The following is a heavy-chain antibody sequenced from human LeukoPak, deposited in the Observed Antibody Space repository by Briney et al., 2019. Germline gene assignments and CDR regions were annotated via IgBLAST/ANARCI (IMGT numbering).Heavy chain of an antibody. J-gene: IGHJ3*02. CDR2: IYSGGST. Sequence: GESLRLSCAASGFTVSSNYMSWVRQAPGQGLEWVSVIYSGGSTYYADSVKGRFTISRDNSKNTLYLPMNSLRAEDTAVYYCASESGEDSEDAFDIWGQGTMVTVSS. CDR1: GFTVSSNY. D-gene: IGHD1-26*01. V-gene: IGHV3-53*05. CDR3: ASESGEDSEDAFDI.